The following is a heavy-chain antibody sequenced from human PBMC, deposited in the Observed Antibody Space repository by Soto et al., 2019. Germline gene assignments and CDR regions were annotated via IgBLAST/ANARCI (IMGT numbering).Heavy chain of an antibody. J-gene: IGHJ4*02. V-gene: IGHV1-18*01. D-gene: IGHD1-26*01. CDR1: GYTFTSYG. CDR3: ARDRYSGSYANFDY. Sequence: ASVKFSCKASGYTFTSYGISWVRQAPGQGLECMGWISAYNGNTNYAQKLKGRVTMTIXTXXSXXXMXLXXLSXDXTAVYYCARDRYSGSYANFDYWGQGTLVTVSS. CDR2: ISAYNGNT.